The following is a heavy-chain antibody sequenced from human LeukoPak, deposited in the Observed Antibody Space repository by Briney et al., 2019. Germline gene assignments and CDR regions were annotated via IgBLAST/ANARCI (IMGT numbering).Heavy chain of an antibody. Sequence: GGSLRLSCAASGFTFSSYAMSWVRQAPGKGLEWVSAISGSGGSTYYADSVKGRFTVSRDNSRNTLYLQMNSLRADDAALYYCAKNVGDCSGGSCYSGFDYWGQGTLVTVSS. CDR1: GFTFSSYA. CDR3: AKNVGDCSGGSCYSGFDY. V-gene: IGHV3-23*01. D-gene: IGHD2-15*01. J-gene: IGHJ4*02. CDR2: ISGSGGST.